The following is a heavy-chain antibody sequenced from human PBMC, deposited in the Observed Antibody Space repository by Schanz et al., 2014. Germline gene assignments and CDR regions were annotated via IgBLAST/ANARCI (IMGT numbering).Heavy chain of an antibody. V-gene: IGHV3-53*01. CDR1: GFTVSTNY. Sequence: VQLVESGGGLIHPGGSLRLSCAVSGFTVSTNYMTWVRQAPGKGLECVSVLYTGGSTFYAESVRGRFFISRDNSKNTLYLQMNSLRAEDTAIYYCAKDMARGGYNWVFDSWGQGTLVTVSS. CDR3: AKDMARGGYNWVFDS. CDR2: LYTGGST. J-gene: IGHJ4*02. D-gene: IGHD5-12*01.